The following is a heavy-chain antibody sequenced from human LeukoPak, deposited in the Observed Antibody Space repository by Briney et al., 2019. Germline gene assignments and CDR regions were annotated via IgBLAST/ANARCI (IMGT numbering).Heavy chain of an antibody. V-gene: IGHV3-23*01. J-gene: IGHJ4*02. CDR1: GFTFSSYA. CDR2: ISGSGDIT. Sequence: GGSLRLSCAASGFTFSSYAMSWVRQAPGKGLEWVSAISGSGDITYYADSVKGRFTISRDNSKNTLYLQMNSLRPEDTAVYFCAKGHNYELDYWGQGTQVTVSS. D-gene: IGHD3-22*01. CDR3: AKGHNYELDY.